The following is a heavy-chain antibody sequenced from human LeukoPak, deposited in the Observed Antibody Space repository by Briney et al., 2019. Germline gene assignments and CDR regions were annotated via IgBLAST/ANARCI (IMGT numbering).Heavy chain of an antibody. Sequence: GGSLRLSCAASGFTFSTYWMHWVRQAPGKGLEWVAVISYDGSNKYYADSVKGRFTISRDNSKNTLYLQMNSLRAEDTAVYYCALISAAAGSPFDYWGQGTLVTVSS. J-gene: IGHJ4*02. CDR1: GFTFSTYW. D-gene: IGHD6-13*01. V-gene: IGHV3-30*03. CDR3: ALISAAAGSPFDY. CDR2: ISYDGSNK.